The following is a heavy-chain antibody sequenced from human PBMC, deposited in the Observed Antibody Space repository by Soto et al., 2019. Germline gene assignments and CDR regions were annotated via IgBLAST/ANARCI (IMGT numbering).Heavy chain of an antibody. V-gene: IGHV4-31*03. CDR1: GGSISSGGYY. J-gene: IGHJ3*02. CDR3: ARDSSGYYDSSGWNAFDI. Sequence: QVQLQESGPGLVKPSQTLSLTFTVSGGSISSGGYYWSWIRQHPGKGLECIGYIYYSGSTYYNPSLKSRVTISVDTSKNQFSLKLSSVTAADTAVYYCARDSSGYYDSSGWNAFDIWGQGTMVTVSS. CDR2: IYYSGST. D-gene: IGHD3-22*01.